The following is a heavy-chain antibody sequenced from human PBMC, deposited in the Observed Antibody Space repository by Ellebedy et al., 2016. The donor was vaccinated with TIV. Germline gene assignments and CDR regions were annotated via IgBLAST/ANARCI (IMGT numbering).Heavy chain of an antibody. CDR2: IKQDGSEK. CDR1: GFTFSRNW. D-gene: IGHD6-19*01. J-gene: IGHJ4*02. Sequence: GESLKISCEASGFTFSRNWISWFRLAPGKGLEWVANIKQDGSEKYYVDSVKGRFTISRDNAKNSVYLQLNSLRAEDTAVYYCAKPPEHWLIHTGLESWGQGTLVTVAS. V-gene: IGHV3-7*03. CDR3: AKPPEHWLIHTGLES.